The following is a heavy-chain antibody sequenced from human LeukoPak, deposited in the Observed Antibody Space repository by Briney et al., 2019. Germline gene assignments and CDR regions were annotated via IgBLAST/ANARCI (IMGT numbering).Heavy chain of an antibody. V-gene: IGHV4-39*01. CDR3: ARSHYYGSGSYVYY. CDR1: GGSISSSSYY. CDR2: IYYSGST. D-gene: IGHD3-10*01. Sequence: SETLSLTCTVSGGSISSSSYYWGWIRQPPGKGLEWIGSIYYSGSTYYNPSLKSRVTISVDTSKNQFSLKLSSVTAADTAVYYCARSHYYGSGSYVYYWGQGTLVTVSS. J-gene: IGHJ4*02.